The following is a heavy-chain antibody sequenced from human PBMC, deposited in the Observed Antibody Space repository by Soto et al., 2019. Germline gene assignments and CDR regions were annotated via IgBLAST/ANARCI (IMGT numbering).Heavy chain of an antibody. CDR2: ISKDGSVK. J-gene: IGHJ4*02. D-gene: IGHD3-10*01. Sequence: QVQLVESGGGVVQPGGSLRVSCAASGFTFSRFAIHWVRQAPGKGLEWVAVISKDGSVKYYADSAKGRFTISRDNSESTLFLQMNSLTNEDTAVYHCARSRSGAVPDSLGFWGQGTLVTVSS. V-gene: IGHV3-30-3*01. CDR3: ARSRSGAVPDSLGF. CDR1: GFTFSRFA.